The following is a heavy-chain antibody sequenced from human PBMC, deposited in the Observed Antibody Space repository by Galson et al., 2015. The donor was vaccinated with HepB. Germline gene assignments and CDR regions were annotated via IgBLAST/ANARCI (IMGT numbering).Heavy chain of an antibody. Sequence: CAISGDSVSSNIVAWNWIRQSPSRGLEWLGRTYYMSKWYNDFAVYVKSRITINPDTSKNQFSLQLNSVTPEDTAVYYCARWQHQARNFDSWGQGTLVTVSS. D-gene: IGHD6-13*01. CDR3: ARWQHQARNFDS. CDR2: TYYMSKWYN. J-gene: IGHJ4*02. CDR1: GDSVSSNIVA. V-gene: IGHV6-1*01.